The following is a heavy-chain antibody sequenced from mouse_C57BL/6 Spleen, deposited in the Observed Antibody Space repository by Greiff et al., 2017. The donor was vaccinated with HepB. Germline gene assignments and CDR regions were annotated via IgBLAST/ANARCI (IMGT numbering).Heavy chain of an antibody. CDR2: ISDGGSYT. D-gene: IGHD2-4*01. V-gene: IGHV5-4*03. CDR1: GFTFSSYA. CDR3: ARGGGLRQFAY. J-gene: IGHJ3*01. Sequence: EVMLVESGGGLVKSGGSLKLSCAASGFTFSSYAMSWVRQTPEKRLEWVATISDGGSYTYYPDKVKGRFTISRDNAKNNLYLQMSHLKSEDTAMYYCARGGGLRQFAYWGQGTLVTVSA.